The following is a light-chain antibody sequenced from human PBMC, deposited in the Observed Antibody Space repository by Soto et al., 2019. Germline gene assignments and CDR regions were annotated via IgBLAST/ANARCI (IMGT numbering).Light chain of an antibody. CDR1: QNIGTR. V-gene: IGKV1-12*01. CDR2: TAS. CDR3: QQGYSFPLT. Sequence: IQMTQSPSSVSASVGDTVTISCRASQNIGTRLAWYRQKPGKAPKLLISTASTLQSGVPSRFGGSGSGRDFTLTISGLNPEDFATYYCQQGYSFPLTFGGGTKVEIK. J-gene: IGKJ4*01.